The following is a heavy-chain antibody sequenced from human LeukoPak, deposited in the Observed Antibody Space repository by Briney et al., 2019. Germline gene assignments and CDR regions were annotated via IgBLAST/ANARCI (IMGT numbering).Heavy chain of an antibody. J-gene: IGHJ6*03. CDR3: ARPEYYYYYMDV. CDR2: INHSGST. V-gene: IGHV4-34*01. Sequence: SETLSLTCAVYGGSFSGYYWSWIRQPPGKGLEWIGEINHSGSTNYNPSLKSRVTISVDTSKNQISLKLSSVTAADTAVYYCARPEYYYYYMDVWGKGTTVTVSS. CDR1: GGSFSGYY.